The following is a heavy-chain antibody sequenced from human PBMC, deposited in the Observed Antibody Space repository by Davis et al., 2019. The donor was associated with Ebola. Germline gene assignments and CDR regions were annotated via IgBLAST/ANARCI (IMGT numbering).Heavy chain of an antibody. V-gene: IGHV4-30-4*01. CDR2: IYYSGGT. CDR1: GGSISSGDFY. J-gene: IGHJ3*02. CDR3: ARPRHGGYTAFDI. D-gene: IGHD5-12*01. Sequence: PSETLSLTCTVSGGSISSGDFYWSWIRQPPGRALEWIGYIYYSGGTYYNPSLKIRLNMSVDTSRNRFSLKLSSVTAADTDVYYCARPRHGGYTAFDIWGQGTMVTVPS.